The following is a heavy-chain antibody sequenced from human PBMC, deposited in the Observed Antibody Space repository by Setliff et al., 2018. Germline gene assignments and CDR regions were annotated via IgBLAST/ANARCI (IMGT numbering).Heavy chain of an antibody. CDR3: AKPQVELRWGFES. V-gene: IGHV3-23*03. D-gene: IGHD1-7*01. Sequence: PGGSLRLSCAASGFTFSTYAMSWVRQAPGKGLEWVSTIYSGDRNTFYTDSVQGRFTIFRDGSKNTLFLHMTSLRAEDTAVYYCAKPQVELRWGFESWGQGTPVTV. CDR1: GFTFSTYA. J-gene: IGHJ4*02. CDR2: IYSGDRNT.